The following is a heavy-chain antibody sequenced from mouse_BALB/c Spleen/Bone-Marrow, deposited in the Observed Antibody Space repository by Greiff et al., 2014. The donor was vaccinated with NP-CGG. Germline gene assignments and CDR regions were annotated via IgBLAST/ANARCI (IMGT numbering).Heavy chain of an antibody. V-gene: IGHV1-80*01. CDR3: ARGRGWYLDY. J-gene: IGHJ2*01. D-gene: IGHD2-3*01. CDR2: IYPGDGDT. CDR1: GYAISSYW. Sequence: QVQLKQSGAELVRPGSSVKISCKASGYAISSYWMNWVKQGPGQGLEWIGQIYPGDGDTNYNGKFKGKATLTADKSSSTAYMQISSLTSEDSAVYFCARGRGWYLDYWGQGTTLTISS.